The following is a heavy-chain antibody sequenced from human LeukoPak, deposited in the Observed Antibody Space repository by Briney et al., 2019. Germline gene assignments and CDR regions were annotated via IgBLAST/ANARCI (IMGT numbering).Heavy chain of an antibody. D-gene: IGHD1-26*01. Sequence: SEILSLTCAVYGGSFSGYYWSWIRQPPGKGLEWIGEINHSGSTNYNPSLKSRVTISVDTSKNQFSLKVSSVTAADTAVYYCAREKVGLRRGYYFDYWGQGTLVTVSS. CDR2: INHSGST. V-gene: IGHV4-34*01. CDR3: AREKVGLRRGYYFDY. J-gene: IGHJ4*02. CDR1: GGSFSGYY.